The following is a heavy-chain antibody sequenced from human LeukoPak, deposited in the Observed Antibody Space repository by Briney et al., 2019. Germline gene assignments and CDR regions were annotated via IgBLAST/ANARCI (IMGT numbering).Heavy chain of an antibody. CDR3: ARVEIRLGRWLQLAPLYFDY. J-gene: IGHJ4*02. CDR2: ISSSGSTI. V-gene: IGHV3-48*04. Sequence: PGRSLRLSCEASGLTFSRYAMHWVRQVPGKGLEWVSYISSSGSTIYYADSVKGRFTISRDNAKNSLYLQMNSLRAEDTAVYYCARVEIRLGRWLQLAPLYFDYWGQGTLVTVSS. D-gene: IGHD5-12*01. CDR1: GLTFSRYA.